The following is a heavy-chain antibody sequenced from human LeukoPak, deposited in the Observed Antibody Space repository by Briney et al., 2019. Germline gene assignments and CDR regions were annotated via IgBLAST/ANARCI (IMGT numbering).Heavy chain of an antibody. Sequence: SETLSLTCSVSGYSVSSGYYWGWIRQPPGEGLEWIGSIQHGASSYYNPFLRSRLTVSLDTSKNQFSLNLTSGTAADTAVYYCARGGGLVGPSDFRGQGILVTVSS. CDR1: GYSVSSGYY. J-gene: IGHJ4*02. D-gene: IGHD3-16*01. V-gene: IGHV4-38-2*02. CDR3: ARGGGLVGPSDF. CDR2: IQHGASS.